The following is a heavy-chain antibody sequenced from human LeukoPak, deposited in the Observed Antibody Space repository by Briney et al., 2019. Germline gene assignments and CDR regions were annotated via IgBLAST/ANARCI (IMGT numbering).Heavy chain of an antibody. J-gene: IGHJ3*01. Sequence: GGSLRLSCAASGFTVSSNYMSWVRQAPGKGLEWVSVIYSGGSTYYTDSVKGRFTISRDNSKNTLYLQMNSLRAEDTAVYYCARVTIRAGYSDAFDLWGQGTMVTVSS. D-gene: IGHD5-24*01. CDR2: IYSGGST. CDR1: GFTVSSNY. CDR3: ARVTIRAGYSDAFDL. V-gene: IGHV3-66*01.